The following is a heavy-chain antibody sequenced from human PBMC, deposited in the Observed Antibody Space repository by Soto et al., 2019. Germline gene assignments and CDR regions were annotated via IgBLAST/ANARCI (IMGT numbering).Heavy chain of an antibody. V-gene: IGHV5-10-1*03. CDR3: VRNGNVTPFYFDL. Sequence: EVQLVQSGAEVKKPGESLRLSCQGSGYRFINYWISWVRQMPGKGLEWVGRIDPSDSYTVYSPSFKGHVTISIDTAINTAFLEWRSLQASDTAMYYCVRNGNVTPFYFDLWGRGTLVPVSS. D-gene: IGHD2-8*01. CDR1: GYRFINYW. CDR2: IDPSDSYT. J-gene: IGHJ4*02.